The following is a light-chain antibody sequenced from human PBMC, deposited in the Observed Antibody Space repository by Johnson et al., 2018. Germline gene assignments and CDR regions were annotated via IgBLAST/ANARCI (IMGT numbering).Light chain of an antibody. Sequence: QSVSTQPPSVSAAPGQKVTISCSGSSSNIGNNYVSWYQQLPGTAPKLLIYENNKRPSGIPDRFSGSKSGTSATLGITGLQTGDEADYSCGKWDSSLSAGNVFGTGTKVTVL. CDR3: GKWDSSLSAGNV. J-gene: IGLJ1*01. V-gene: IGLV1-51*02. CDR1: SSNIGNNY. CDR2: ENN.